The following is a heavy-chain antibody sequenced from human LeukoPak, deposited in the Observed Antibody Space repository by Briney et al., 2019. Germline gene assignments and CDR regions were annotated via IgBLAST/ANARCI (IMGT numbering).Heavy chain of an antibody. CDR1: GGSISSYY. CDR2: IYYSGST. D-gene: IGHD3-22*01. Sequence: SETLSLTCTVSGGSISSYYWSWIRQPPGKGLEWIGYIYYSGSTNYNPSLKSRVTISVDTSKNQFSLKLSSVTAADTAVYYCARGDYYDTNSYYFDYWGQGTLVTVSS. CDR3: ARGDYYDTNSYYFDY. V-gene: IGHV4-59*01. J-gene: IGHJ4*02.